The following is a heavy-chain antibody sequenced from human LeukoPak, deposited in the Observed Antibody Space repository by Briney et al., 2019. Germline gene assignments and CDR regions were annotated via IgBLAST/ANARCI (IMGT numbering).Heavy chain of an antibody. J-gene: IGHJ4*02. CDR1: GFTFSSYA. V-gene: IGHV3-15*01. CDR2: IKSKTDGGTT. Sequence: GGSLRLSCAASGFTFSSYAMSWVRQAPGKGLEWVGRIKSKTDGGTTDYAAPVKGRFTISRDDSKNTLYLQMNSLKTEDTAVYYCTTDKVGGYDFDYWGQGTLVTVS. CDR3: TTDKVGGYDFDY. D-gene: IGHD5-18*01.